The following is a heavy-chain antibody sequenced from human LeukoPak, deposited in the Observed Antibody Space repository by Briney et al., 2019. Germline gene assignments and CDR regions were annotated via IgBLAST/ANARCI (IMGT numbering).Heavy chain of an antibody. D-gene: IGHD5-18*01. Sequence: SETLSLTCTVSGGSISSGGYYWSWIRQHPGKGLEWIGYIYHSGSTYYNPSLKSRVTISVDTSKNQFSLKLSSVTAADTAVYYCAREEGYSYGLDYWGQGTLVTVSS. J-gene: IGHJ4*02. CDR1: GGSISSGGYY. V-gene: IGHV4-31*03. CDR2: IYHSGST. CDR3: AREEGYSYGLDY.